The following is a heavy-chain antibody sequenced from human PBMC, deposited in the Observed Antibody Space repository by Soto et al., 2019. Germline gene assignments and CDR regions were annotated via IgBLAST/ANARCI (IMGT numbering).Heavy chain of an antibody. V-gene: IGHV4-59*08. Sequence: TLSLTCTVSGGSISSYYWSWIRQPPGKGLEWIGYIYYSGSTNYNPSLKSRVTISVDTSKNQFSLKLSSVTAADTAVYYCARHRGVRGGYYFDYWGQGTLVTISS. CDR1: GGSISSYY. CDR2: IYYSGST. D-gene: IGHD3-10*01. J-gene: IGHJ4*02. CDR3: ARHRGVRGGYYFDY.